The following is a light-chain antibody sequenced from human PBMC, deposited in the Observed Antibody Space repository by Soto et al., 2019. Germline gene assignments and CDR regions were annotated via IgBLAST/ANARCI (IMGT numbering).Light chain of an antibody. J-gene: IGKJ4*01. CDR3: QQLNSYPLT. CDR2: AAS. Sequence: DIQLTQPPSFLSASVGDRVTITCRASQGISSYLAWYQQKPGKAPNLLIYAASTLQSGVPSRFTGSGSGTEYTLTITSLHPQDFAHYSCQQLNSYPLTFGGGTKVDI. V-gene: IGKV1-9*01. CDR1: QGISSY.